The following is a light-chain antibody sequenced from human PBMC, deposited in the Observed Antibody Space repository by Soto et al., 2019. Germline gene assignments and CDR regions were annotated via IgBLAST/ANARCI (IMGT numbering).Light chain of an antibody. V-gene: IGLV2-8*01. CDR2: EVN. CDR3: SSFAVSNSFV. J-gene: IGLJ1*01. CDR1: SNDVGGYNY. Sequence: QSVLTQPPSASGSPGQSVTISCTGTSNDVGGYNYVSWYQQHPDKAPKLMIYEVNKRPSGVPDRFSGSKSGNTASLTVSGLQGEDEADYYCSSFAVSNSFVFGTGTKVTVL.